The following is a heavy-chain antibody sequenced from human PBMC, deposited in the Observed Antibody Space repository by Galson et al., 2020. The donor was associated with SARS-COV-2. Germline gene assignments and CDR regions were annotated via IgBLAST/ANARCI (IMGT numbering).Heavy chain of an antibody. CDR3: IRDGGGYARPFDY. J-gene: IGHJ4*02. D-gene: IGHD2-15*01. Sequence: TGGSLRLSCTGSGFSFGDYSMSWVRQAPGKGLEWVGFIRSEAYGGTTEYAASVKGRFTISRDDSKSIAYLQMNSLKTEDTAVYYCIRDGGGYARPFDYWGQGTLVTVSS. CDR2: IRSEAYGGTT. V-gene: IGHV3-49*04. CDR1: GFSFGDYS.